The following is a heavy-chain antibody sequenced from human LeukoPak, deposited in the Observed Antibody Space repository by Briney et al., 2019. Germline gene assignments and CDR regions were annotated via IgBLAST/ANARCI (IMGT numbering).Heavy chain of an antibody. Sequence: GGSLRLSCVASGFPFSNYDMHWVRQPTGKGLEWVSVIGTADDTYYPDSVKGRFTISRENAKNSLYLQMNNLRAEDTAVYYCRASITTADYWGQGTLVTVSS. CDR3: RASITTADY. J-gene: IGHJ4*02. V-gene: IGHV3-13*01. CDR1: GFPFSNYD. D-gene: IGHD1-1*01. CDR2: IGTADDT.